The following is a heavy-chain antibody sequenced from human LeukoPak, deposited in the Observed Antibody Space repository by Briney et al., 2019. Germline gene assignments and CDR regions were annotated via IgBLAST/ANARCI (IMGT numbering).Heavy chain of an antibody. CDR1: GFTFSSYG. Sequence: GGSLRLSCAASGFTFSSYGMSWVRQAPGKGREWVSAISGSGGSTYYADSVKGRFTISRDNSKNSLYLQMNSLRAEDTAVYYCAREGRGSSWYRYYYYMDVWGKGTTVTVSS. D-gene: IGHD6-13*01. J-gene: IGHJ6*03. V-gene: IGHV3-23*01. CDR2: ISGSGGST. CDR3: AREGRGSSWYRYYYYMDV.